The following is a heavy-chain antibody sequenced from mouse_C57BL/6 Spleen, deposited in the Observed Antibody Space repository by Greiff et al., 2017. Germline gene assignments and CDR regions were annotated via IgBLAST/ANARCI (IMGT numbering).Heavy chain of an antibody. Sequence: QVQLQQSGAELVKPGASVKISCKASGYAFSSYWMNWVKQRPGKGLEWIGQIYPGDGDTNYNGKFKGKATLTADKSSSPAYMQLSSLTSEDSAVYFCAREGIANWDLDYWGQGTTLTVSS. D-gene: IGHD4-1*01. CDR1: GYAFSSYW. CDR2: IYPGDGDT. CDR3: AREGIANWDLDY. J-gene: IGHJ2*01. V-gene: IGHV1-80*01.